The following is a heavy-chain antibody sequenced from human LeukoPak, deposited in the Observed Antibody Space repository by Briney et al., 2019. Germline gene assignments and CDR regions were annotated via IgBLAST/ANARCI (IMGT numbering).Heavy chain of an antibody. CDR1: GYTFSSYG. CDR2: ISVYNGNA. V-gene: IGHV1-18*01. D-gene: IGHD3-22*01. Sequence: GASVKVSCKASGYTFSSYGFSWVRQVPGQGLEWMGWISVYNGNANYAQKFQGRVTMTADTSTSTAYMELRSLRSDDTAVYYCARDPTTYYYDSRTGGYFDYWGQGTLVTVSS. CDR3: ARDPTTYYYDSRTGGYFDY. J-gene: IGHJ4*02.